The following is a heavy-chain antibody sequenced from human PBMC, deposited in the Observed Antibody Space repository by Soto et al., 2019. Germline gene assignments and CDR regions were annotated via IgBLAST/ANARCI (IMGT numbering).Heavy chain of an antibody. CDR1: GYTFTSYG. J-gene: IGHJ6*02. CDR3: ARDPPYSSSSNYYYGMDV. D-gene: IGHD6-6*01. Sequence: PSVKVSCKASGYTFTSYGISWVRQAPGQGLEWMGWISAYNGNTNYAQRLQGRVTMTTDTSTSTAYMELRSLRSDDTAVYYCARDPPYSSSSNYYYGMDVWGQGTTVTVSS. CDR2: ISAYNGNT. V-gene: IGHV1-18*01.